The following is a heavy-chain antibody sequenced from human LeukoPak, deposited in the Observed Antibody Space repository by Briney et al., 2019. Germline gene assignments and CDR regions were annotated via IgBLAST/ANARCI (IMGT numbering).Heavy chain of an antibody. D-gene: IGHD4-11*01. V-gene: IGHV3-7*01. CDR2: IKQDGSED. CDR1: GFSFSGYW. CDR3: AREVHSNYDY. J-gene: IGHJ4*02. Sequence: TGGSLRLSCAASGFSFSGYWMSWVRQAPGKGLDWVASIKQDGSEDYYVDSVKGRFTISRDNAKNSLYLQMNSLRAEDAAMYYCAREVHSNYDYWGQGTLVTVSS.